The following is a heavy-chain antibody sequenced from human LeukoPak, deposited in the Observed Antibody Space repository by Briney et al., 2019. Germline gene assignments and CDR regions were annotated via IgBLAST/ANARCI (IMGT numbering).Heavy chain of an antibody. Sequence: GGSLRLSCAASGFTFSTYAMNWVRQAPGKGLEWLSGISGNGGSTSHADSLKGRFNISRDSSKNTLYLEMNRLRVDDTAVYFCARAKKGTPLPISYYYYAMDVWGQGTTVTVSS. CDR1: GFTFSTYA. V-gene: IGHV3-23*01. CDR3: ARAKKGTPLPISYYYYAMDV. CDR2: ISGNGGST. D-gene: IGHD1/OR15-1a*01. J-gene: IGHJ6*02.